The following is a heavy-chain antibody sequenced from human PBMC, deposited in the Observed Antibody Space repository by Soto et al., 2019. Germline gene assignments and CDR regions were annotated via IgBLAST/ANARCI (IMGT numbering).Heavy chain of an antibody. CDR2: MNPNSGNT. D-gene: IGHD6-13*01. CDR3: ARNPSYSSSWWGYYYYYMDV. Sequence: ASVKVSCKASGYTFTSYDINWVRQATGQGLEWMGWMNPNSGNTGYAQKFQGRVTMTTDTSTSTAYMELRSLRSDDTAVYYCARNPSYSSSWWGYYYYYMDVWGKGTTVTVSS. V-gene: IGHV1-8*01. J-gene: IGHJ6*03. CDR1: GYTFTSYD.